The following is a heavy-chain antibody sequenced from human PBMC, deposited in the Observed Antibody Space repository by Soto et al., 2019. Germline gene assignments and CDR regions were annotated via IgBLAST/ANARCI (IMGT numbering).Heavy chain of an antibody. Sequence: QVQLVKSGGGVVQPGRSLRLSCAASGFTFSSYGMHWVRQAPGKGLEWVAVIWYVGSNKYYADSVKGRFTISRDNSKNTLYLQMNSLRAEDTAVYYCARGVENWYFDLWGRGTLVTVSS. J-gene: IGHJ2*01. D-gene: IGHD3-3*01. V-gene: IGHV3-33*01. CDR1: GFTFSSYG. CDR3: ARGVENWYFDL. CDR2: IWYVGSNK.